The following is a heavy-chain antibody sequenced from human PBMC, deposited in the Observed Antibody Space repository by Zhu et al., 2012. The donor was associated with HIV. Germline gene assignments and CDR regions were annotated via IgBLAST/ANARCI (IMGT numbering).Heavy chain of an antibody. Sequence: QVQLQESGPGLVKPSETLSLTCSVSGGSTSSHYWSWIRQPPGKGLEWIGYVYYTGTTNYNPSLKSRVTTSLDMSKNQFSLKLTSVTAADTAVYYCARLRDTSGYYYPFDYWGQGTLVTVSS. J-gene: IGHJ4*02. CDR2: VYYTGTT. CDR3: ARLRDTSGYYYPFDY. D-gene: IGHD3-22*01. V-gene: IGHV4-59*11. CDR1: GGSTSSHY.